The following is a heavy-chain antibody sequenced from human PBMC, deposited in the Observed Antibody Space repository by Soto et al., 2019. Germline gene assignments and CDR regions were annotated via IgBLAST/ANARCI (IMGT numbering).Heavy chain of an antibody. J-gene: IGHJ6*02. D-gene: IGHD3-10*01. CDR1: GGSISSGDSY. CDR2: IYYSGST. V-gene: IGHV4-30-4*01. CDR3: ARDFRYGSGSYYNAHYYYYGMDV. Sequence: PSETLSLTCTVSGGSISSGDSYWSWIRQPPGKGLEWIGYIYYSGSTYYNPSLKSRVTISVDTSKNQFSLKLSSVTAADTAVYYCARDFRYGSGSYYNAHYYYYGMDVWGQGTTVTVSS.